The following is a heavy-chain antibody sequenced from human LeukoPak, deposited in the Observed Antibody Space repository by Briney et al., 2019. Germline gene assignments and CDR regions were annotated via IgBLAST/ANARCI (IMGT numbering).Heavy chain of an antibody. V-gene: IGHV1-46*01. CDR1: GYTFTSYY. D-gene: IGHD2-2*01. CDR3: ARGRDIVVVPAHNWFDP. Sequence: ASVKVSCKASGYTFTSYYMHWVRQAPGQGLEWMGIINPSGGSTSYAQKFQGRVTMTRDTSTSTVYMELSSLRSEDTAVYYCARGRDIVVVPAHNWFDPWGQGTLVTVSS. CDR2: INPSGGST. J-gene: IGHJ5*02.